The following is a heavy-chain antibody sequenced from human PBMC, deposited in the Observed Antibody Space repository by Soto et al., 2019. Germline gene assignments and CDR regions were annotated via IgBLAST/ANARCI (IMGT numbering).Heavy chain of an antibody. CDR3: AKDFGVGGRLTSPEDGMDV. V-gene: IGHV3-9*01. Sequence: GGSLRLSCAVSGFKFEDYAMHWVRQAPGKGLEWVAGIDWNSGRSAYADSVRGRFIISRDNAKNSLYLQMKGLRAEDTAFYYCAKDFGVGGRLTSPEDGMDVWGQGTTVTVSS. J-gene: IGHJ6*01. CDR2: IDWNSGRS. D-gene: IGHD2-21*02. CDR1: GFKFEDYA.